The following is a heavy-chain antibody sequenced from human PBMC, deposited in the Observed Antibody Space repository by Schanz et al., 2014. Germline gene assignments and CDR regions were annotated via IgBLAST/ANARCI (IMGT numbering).Heavy chain of an antibody. J-gene: IGHJ2*01. V-gene: IGHV1-18*01. D-gene: IGHD3-16*01. CDR3: VRVPSRDVSFDL. CDR1: GYTFSDYG. CDR2: ISAQTGDT. Sequence: QVQLVQSGAEVKKPGSSVKVSCKTSGYTFSDYGITWVRQAPGQGLEWIGWISAQTGDTRYAQKMQGRVTMTRDTSTGTAYMELRSLRSDDTAHYYCVRVPSRDVSFDLWGRGTLVTVSS.